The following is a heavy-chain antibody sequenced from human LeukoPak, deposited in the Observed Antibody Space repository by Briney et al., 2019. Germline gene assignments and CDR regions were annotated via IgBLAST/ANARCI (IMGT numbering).Heavy chain of an antibody. CDR3: ARVHTSARLSYFYYYMDV. V-gene: IGHV3-66*01. J-gene: IGHJ6*03. D-gene: IGHD6-6*01. CDR1: GFTVSTNH. Sequence: GGSLRVSCAASGFTVSTNHLSWVRQAPGKGLEWVSIIYSSGTTYYADSVKGRFTISRDNSLNTLNLQMNSLGTEDTATYYCARVHTSARLSYFYYYMDVWDKGTMVTVSS. CDR2: IYSSGTT.